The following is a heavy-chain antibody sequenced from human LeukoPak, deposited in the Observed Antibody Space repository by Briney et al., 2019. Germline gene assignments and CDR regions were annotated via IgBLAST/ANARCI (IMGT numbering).Heavy chain of an antibody. V-gene: IGHV1-3*02. J-gene: IGHJ4*02. CDR1: GNTFTSYA. D-gene: IGHD3-22*01. CDR3: ARELLHYSDDRSSLAY. CDR2: SNAGNGNT. Sequence: ASVKVSCKASGNTFTSYAMHWVRQAPGQRLEWMGWSNAGNGNTKYSQEFQGKVTINRDTSASTAYMELSSLRSEDMAVYYCARELLHYSDDRSSLAYWAQGTLVTVSS.